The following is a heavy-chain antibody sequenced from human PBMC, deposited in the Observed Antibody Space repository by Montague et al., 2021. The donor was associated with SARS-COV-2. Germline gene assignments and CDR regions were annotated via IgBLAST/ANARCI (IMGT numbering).Heavy chain of an antibody. CDR1: GFTVSSNY. CDR2: IYSGGST. D-gene: IGHD2/OR15-2a*01. V-gene: IGHV3-66*01. CDR3: AGVMVPPLY. J-gene: IGHJ4*02. Sequence: SLSLSWSASGFTVSSNYMSWVRQAPGKGLEWVSVIYSGGSTYYADSVKGRFTISRDNSKNTLYLQMNSLRAEDTAVYYCAGVMVPPLYWGQGTLVTVSS.